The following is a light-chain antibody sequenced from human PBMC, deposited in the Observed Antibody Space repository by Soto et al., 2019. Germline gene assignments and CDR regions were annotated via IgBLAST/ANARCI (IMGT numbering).Light chain of an antibody. V-gene: IGKV3-15*01. CDR3: QQYNNWPHT. CDR1: QSVSSN. J-gene: IGKJ2*01. CDR2: GAS. Sequence: EIVMTQSPATLSVSPGERATLSCRASQSVSSNLAWYQQKPGQAPRLLIYGASTRATGIPARFSGSGSGTEFTLTISSLQSEDFAVYYGQQYNNWPHTFGQGNKLEIK.